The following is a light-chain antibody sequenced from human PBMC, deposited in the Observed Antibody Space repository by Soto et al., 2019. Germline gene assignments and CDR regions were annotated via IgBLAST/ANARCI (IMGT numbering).Light chain of an antibody. CDR3: RSYTTTNTHV. V-gene: IGLV2-14*01. CDR2: DVS. J-gene: IGLJ1*01. CDR1: SSDVGAYNY. Sequence: QSVLTQPASVSGSPGQSITISCSGTSSDVGAYNYVSWHQQHPGKVPKIIIYDVSRRPSGVSNRFSGSKSGNTASLTISGLQAEDEADYYCRSYTTTNTHVFGTGNKVTVL.